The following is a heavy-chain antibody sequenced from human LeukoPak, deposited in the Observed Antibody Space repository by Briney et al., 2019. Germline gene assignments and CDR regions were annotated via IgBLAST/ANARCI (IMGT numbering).Heavy chain of an antibody. CDR3: AKDLRWRVATIFPAIDS. J-gene: IGHJ4*02. CDR1: RFGFSYYY. V-gene: IGHV3-30*18. CDR2: ISYDGTYK. Sequence: PGKSVTLSCAASRFGFSYYYMHWLRQAPGMGLQWVAVISYDGTYKYYEDSVKGRFTISRDNSKNMLFLQMNSLRTEDTAVYYCAKDLRWRVATIFPAIDSWGQGALVTVSS. D-gene: IGHD5-12*01.